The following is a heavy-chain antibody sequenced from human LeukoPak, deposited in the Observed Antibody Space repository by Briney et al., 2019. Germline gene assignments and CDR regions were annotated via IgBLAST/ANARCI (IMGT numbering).Heavy chain of an antibody. CDR2: ISYDGSNK. CDR1: GFTFSSYG. V-gene: IGHV3-30*03. J-gene: IGHJ4*02. CDR3: AGGSDVDY. D-gene: IGHD3-16*01. Sequence: PGRSLRLSCAASGFTFSSYGMHWVRQAPGKGLEWVAVISYDGSNKYYADSVKGRFTISRDNSKNTLYLQMNSLRAEDAAVYYCAGGSDVDYWGQGTLVTVSS.